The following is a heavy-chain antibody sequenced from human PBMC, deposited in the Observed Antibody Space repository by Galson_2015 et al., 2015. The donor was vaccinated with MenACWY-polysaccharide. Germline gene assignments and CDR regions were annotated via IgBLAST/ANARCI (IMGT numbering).Heavy chain of an antibody. CDR3: AREGSRIVFHAFDI. CDR1: GSRFSNSS. CDR2: IQYDGSNK. J-gene: IGHJ3*02. D-gene: IGHD2-2*01. Sequence: SLRLSCAASGSRFSNSSMHWVRQAPGKGLEWVAVIQYDGSNKVYADSVKGRFTISRDNSKNTVFLGMNTLGVEDTAVYYCAREGSRIVFHAFDIWGQGTMVTVSS. V-gene: IGHV3-33*01.